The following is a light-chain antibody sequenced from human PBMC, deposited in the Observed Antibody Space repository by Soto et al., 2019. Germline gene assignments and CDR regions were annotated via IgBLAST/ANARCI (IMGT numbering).Light chain of an antibody. Sequence: DLQMTQSPSALSASVGDRVKITCRASQSISSDLNWYQQKPGKAPKLLIYAASGLQSGVPSRFSGSESGTDFTLTISSLQPEDFATYFCQQTYTIPITFGQGTRLEIK. CDR2: AAS. CDR3: QQTYTIPIT. CDR1: QSISSD. J-gene: IGKJ5*01. V-gene: IGKV1-39*01.